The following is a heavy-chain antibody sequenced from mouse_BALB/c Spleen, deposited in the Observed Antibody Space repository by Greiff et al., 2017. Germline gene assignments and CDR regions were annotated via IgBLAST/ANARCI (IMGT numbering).Heavy chain of an antibody. CDR2: ISSGGSYT. V-gene: IGHV5-9-4*01. CDR1: GFTFSSYA. D-gene: IGHD1-1*01. CDR3: ARDYYGSSYGDYYAMDY. J-gene: IGHJ4*01. Sequence: EVQGVESGGGLVKPGGSLKLSCAASGFTFSSYAMSWVRQSPEKRLEWVAEISSGGSYTYYPDTVTGRFTISRDNAKNTLYLEMSSLRSEDTAMYYCARDYYGSSYGDYYAMDYWGQGTSVTVSS.